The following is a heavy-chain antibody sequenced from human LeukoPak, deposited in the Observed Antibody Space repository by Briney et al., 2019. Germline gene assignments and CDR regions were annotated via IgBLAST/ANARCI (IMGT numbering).Heavy chain of an antibody. CDR2: INPNSGGT. V-gene: IGHV1-2*06. D-gene: IGHD6-13*01. CDR1: GYTFTGYY. Sequence: ASVKVSCKASGYTFTGYYMHWVRQAPGQGLEWMGRINPNSGGTNYAQKFQGRVTMTRDTSISTAYMELSSLRSEDTAVYYCASRYSSSWYYFDYWGQGTLVTVSS. J-gene: IGHJ4*02. CDR3: ASRYSSSWYYFDY.